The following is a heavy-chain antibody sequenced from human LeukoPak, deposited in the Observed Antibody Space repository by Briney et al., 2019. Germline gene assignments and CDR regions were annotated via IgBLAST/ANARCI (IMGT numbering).Heavy chain of an antibody. CDR3: ARESSRLGGNWFDP. J-gene: IGHJ5*02. CDR1: GYTFTGYY. D-gene: IGHD6-25*01. V-gene: IGHV1-2*02. Sequence: GASVKVSCKASGYTFTGYYTHWVRQAPGQGLEWMGWINPNSGGTNYAQKFQGRVTMTRDTSISTAYMELSRLRSDDTAVYYCARESSRLGGNWFDPWGQGTLVTVSS. CDR2: INPNSGGT.